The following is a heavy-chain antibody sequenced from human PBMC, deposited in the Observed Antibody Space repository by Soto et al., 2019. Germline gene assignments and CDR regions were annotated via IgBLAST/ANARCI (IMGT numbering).Heavy chain of an antibody. CDR1: GGSISSYY. CDR2: VYYSGTT. J-gene: IGHJ4*02. V-gene: IGHV4-59*01. CDR3: VRAVSPWRYFFHY. Sequence: SETLSLTCTVSGGSISSYYWTWIRQPPGKGLEWVGYVYYSGTTYYNPSLQSRVTISVDTSKNQFSLKVKSVTAADTAIYYCVRAVSPWRYFFHYWCQGSLVTGS.